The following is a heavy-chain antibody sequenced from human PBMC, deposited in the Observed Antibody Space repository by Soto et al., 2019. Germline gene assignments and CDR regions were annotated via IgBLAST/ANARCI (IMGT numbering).Heavy chain of an antibody. J-gene: IGHJ3*02. V-gene: IGHV3-48*01. D-gene: IGHD2-2*01. Sequence: GGSLRLSCAASGFTFSSYSMNWVRQAPGKGLEWVSYISSSSSTIYYADSVKGRFTISRDNAKNSLYLQMNSLRAEDTAVYYCARVPYICSSTSCYDGAFDIWGQGTMVTVSS. CDR2: ISSSSSTI. CDR1: GFTFSSYS. CDR3: ARVPYICSSTSCYDGAFDI.